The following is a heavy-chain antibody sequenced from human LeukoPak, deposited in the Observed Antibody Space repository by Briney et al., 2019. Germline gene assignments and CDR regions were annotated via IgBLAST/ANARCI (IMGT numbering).Heavy chain of an antibody. V-gene: IGHV3-48*03. CDR3: ARRFDC. Sequence: GGSLRLSCAASGFTFSSYEMNWVRQAPGKGLEWVSYISSSSSSTIYYADTVKGRFTISRDNAKSSLYLHMNSLRVEDTAVYYCARRFDCWGQGTLVTVSS. CDR1: GFTFSSYE. J-gene: IGHJ4*02. CDR2: ISSSSSSTI.